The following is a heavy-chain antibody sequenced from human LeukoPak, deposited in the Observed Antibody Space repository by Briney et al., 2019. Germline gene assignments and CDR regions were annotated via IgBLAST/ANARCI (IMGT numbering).Heavy chain of an antibody. CDR3: AKADSSNWLSMDV. CDR2: ISGSGCST. V-gene: IGHV3-23*01. Sequence: GGSLRLSCAASGFTFSSYAMSWVRQAPGKGLEWVSAISGSGCSTYYADSVKGRFTISRDNSKNTMYLQMNSLRAEDTAVYYCAKADSSNWLSMDVWGKGTTVTVSS. CDR1: GFTFSSYA. J-gene: IGHJ6*03. D-gene: IGHD6-13*01.